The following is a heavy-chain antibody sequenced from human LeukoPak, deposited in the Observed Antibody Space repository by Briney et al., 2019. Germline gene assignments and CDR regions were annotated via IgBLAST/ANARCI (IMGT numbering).Heavy chain of an antibody. D-gene: IGHD5-12*01. V-gene: IGHV3-33*08. J-gene: IGHJ5*02. CDR1: GFTFSSYA. CDR3: AREETIVATIGNWFDP. CDR2: IWYDGSNK. Sequence: PGRSLRLPCAASGFTFSSYAMHWVRQAPGNGLEWVAVIWYDGSNKYYADSVKGRFTISRDNSKNTLYLQMNSLRAEDTAVYYCAREETIVATIGNWFDPWGQGTLVTVSS.